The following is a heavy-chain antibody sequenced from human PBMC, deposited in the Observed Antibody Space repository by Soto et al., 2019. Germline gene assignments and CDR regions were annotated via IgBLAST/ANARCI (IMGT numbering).Heavy chain of an antibody. CDR2: INPNSGGT. V-gene: IGHV1-2*04. CDR1: GFTFTGYY. Sequence: ASVKVSCKASGFTFTGYYMHWARQAPGQGLEWMGWINPNSGGTNYAQKFQGWVTMTRDTSISTAYMELSRLRSDDTAVYYCARGAPDFWSGYSDYYYYMDVWGKGTTVTVSS. CDR3: ARGAPDFWSGYSDYYYYMDV. D-gene: IGHD3-3*01. J-gene: IGHJ6*03.